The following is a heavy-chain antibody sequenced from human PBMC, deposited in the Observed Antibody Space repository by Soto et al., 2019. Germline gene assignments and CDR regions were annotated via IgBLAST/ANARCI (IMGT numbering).Heavy chain of an antibody. V-gene: IGHV1-69*06. CDR3: ARGESAWPPSTSVY. CDR1: GGTFSSYA. Sequence: ASVKVSCKASGGTFSSYAISWVRQAPGQGLEWMGGIITIFGTANYAQKFQGRVTITADKSTSTAYMELSSLRSEDTAVYYCARGESAWPPSTSVYWGQGTLVTVSS. J-gene: IGHJ4*02. CDR2: IITIFGTA. D-gene: IGHD2-2*01.